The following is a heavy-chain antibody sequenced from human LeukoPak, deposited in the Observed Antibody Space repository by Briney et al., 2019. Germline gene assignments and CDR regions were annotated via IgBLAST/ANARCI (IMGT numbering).Heavy chain of an antibody. CDR2: ISSSGNTT. Sequence: PGGSLRLSCAASGFTFSDNYMSWIRQAPGKGLEWVSYISSSGNTTYNADSEKGRFSITRDNAKNSLYLQMNSLRAEDTAVYYCARDGGSAWFLDYWGQGTLVTVSS. CDR1: GFTFSDNY. CDR3: ARDGGSAWFLDY. V-gene: IGHV3-11*04. D-gene: IGHD6-19*01. J-gene: IGHJ4*02.